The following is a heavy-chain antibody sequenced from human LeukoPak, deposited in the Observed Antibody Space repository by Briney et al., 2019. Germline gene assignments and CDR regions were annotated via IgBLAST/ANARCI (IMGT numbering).Heavy chain of an antibody. CDR1: GFTFSSYE. D-gene: IGHD4-17*01. CDR2: ISSSGSTI. J-gene: IGHJ4*02. Sequence: GGSLRLSCAASGFTFSSYEMNWVRQAPGKGLEWVSYISSSGSTIYYADSVKGRFTISRDNAKNSLYLQMNSLRAEDTAVYYCARAGGDYEEFDYWGQGTLVTVSS. V-gene: IGHV3-48*03. CDR3: ARAGGDYEEFDY.